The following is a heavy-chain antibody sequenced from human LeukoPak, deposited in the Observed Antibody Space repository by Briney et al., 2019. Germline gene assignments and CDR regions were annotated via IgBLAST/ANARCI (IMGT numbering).Heavy chain of an antibody. CDR1: GYTFTCDG. D-gene: IGHD5-12*01. Sequence: GASVKVSCKASGYTFTCDGISWVRQAPGQGLEWMGWISAYNGNTNYAQKLQGRVTMTTDTSTSTAYIELRSLRSDDTAVYYCAREYSGYDWGHFDYWGQGTLVTVSS. CDR3: AREYSGYDWGHFDY. CDR2: ISAYNGNT. J-gene: IGHJ4*02. V-gene: IGHV1-18*01.